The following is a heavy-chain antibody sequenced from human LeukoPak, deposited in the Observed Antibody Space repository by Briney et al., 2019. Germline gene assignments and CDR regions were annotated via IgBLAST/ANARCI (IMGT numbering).Heavy chain of an antibody. Sequence: PSETLSLTCTVSGGSISSGGYYWSWIRQHPGKGLEWIGYIYYSGSTYYNPSLKSRVTISVDTSKNQLSLKLSSVTAADTAVYYCARVSMVRGVIPLYWGQGTLVTVSS. J-gene: IGHJ4*02. V-gene: IGHV4-31*03. CDR3: ARVSMVRGVIPLY. CDR2: IYYSGST. CDR1: GGSISSGGYY. D-gene: IGHD3-10*01.